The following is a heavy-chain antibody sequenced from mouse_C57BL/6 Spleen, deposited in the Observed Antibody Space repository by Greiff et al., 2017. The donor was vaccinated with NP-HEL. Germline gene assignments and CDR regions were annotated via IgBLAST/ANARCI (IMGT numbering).Heavy chain of an antibody. J-gene: IGHJ3*01. CDR2: IYPRDGST. D-gene: IGHD1-2*01. CDR3: ARWEYSTTAGFAY. CDR1: GYTFTDHT. Sequence: VQLQQSDAELVKPGASVKISCKVSGYTFTDHTIHWMKQRPEQGLEWIGYIYPRDGSTKDNEKFKGKATLTAEKSSSTAYMQLNSLTSEDSAVYFCARWEYSTTAGFAYWGQGTLVTVSA. V-gene: IGHV1-78*01.